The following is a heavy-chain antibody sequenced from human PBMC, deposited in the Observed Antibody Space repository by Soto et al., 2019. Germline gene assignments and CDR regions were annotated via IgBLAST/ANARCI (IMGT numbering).Heavy chain of an antibody. Sequence: SVKVSCKASGGTFSSYAISWVRQAPGQGLEWMGGIIPIFGTANYAQKFQGRVTITADESTSTAYMELSSLRSEDTAVYYCANGTPYYDYVWGSYREYYGMDVWGQGTTVTVSS. D-gene: IGHD3-16*02. CDR2: IIPIFGTA. V-gene: IGHV1-69*13. CDR3: ANGTPYYDYVWGSYREYYGMDV. J-gene: IGHJ6*02. CDR1: GGTFSSYA.